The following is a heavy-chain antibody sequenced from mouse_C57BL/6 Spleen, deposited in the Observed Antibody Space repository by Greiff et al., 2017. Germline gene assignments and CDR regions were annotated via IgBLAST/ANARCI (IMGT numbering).Heavy chain of an antibody. CDR2: IYPGDGDT. CDR3: ARAYYSNYEGYAMDY. CDR1: GYAFSSYW. Sequence: QVQLKQSGAELVKPGASVKISCKASGYAFSSYWMNWVKQRPGKGLEWIGQIYPGDGDTNYNGKFKGKATLTADKSSSTAYMQLSSLTSEDSAVYFCARAYYSNYEGYAMDYWGQGTSVTVSS. D-gene: IGHD2-5*01. V-gene: IGHV1-80*01. J-gene: IGHJ4*01.